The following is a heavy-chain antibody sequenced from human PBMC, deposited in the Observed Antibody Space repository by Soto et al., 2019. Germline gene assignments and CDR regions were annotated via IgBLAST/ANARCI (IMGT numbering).Heavy chain of an antibody. D-gene: IGHD1-1*01. CDR2: SSYNGST. Sequence: SETLSLTCTVSADSSTISDSYWGWLRQPPGKGLQWIGSSSYNGSTFYNPSLKGRVAISVDPSKKHSSLQVTSVSAADTAVYYCARHRIEVVWRGFDYWGQGSPVTVSS. CDR3: ARHRIEVVWRGFDY. J-gene: IGHJ4*02. V-gene: IGHV4-39*01. CDR1: ADSSTISDSY.